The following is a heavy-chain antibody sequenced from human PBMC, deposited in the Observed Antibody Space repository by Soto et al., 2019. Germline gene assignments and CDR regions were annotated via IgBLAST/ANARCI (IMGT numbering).Heavy chain of an antibody. J-gene: IGHJ4*02. D-gene: IGHD1-1*01. CDR1: GFSVSQNY. V-gene: IGHV3-53*04. CDR2: IYGGETT. Sequence: EVQLVESGGGLVQPGGSLRLSCAASGFSVSQNYMSWVRQAPGKGLEWVSIIYGGETTFYADSVKGRFIMSRQNSKNTVFLQMNSLRPDDAAVYYCARGETGPYYFDFWGQGTLVTVSS. CDR3: ARGETGPYYFDF.